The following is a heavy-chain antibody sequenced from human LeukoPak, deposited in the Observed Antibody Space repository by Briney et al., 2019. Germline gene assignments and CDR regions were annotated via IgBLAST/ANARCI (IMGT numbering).Heavy chain of an antibody. V-gene: IGHV3-74*01. Sequence: PGGSLRLSCAASGFTFSSYWMYWVRQAPGKGLVWVSRINSDGSTTNYADSVKGRFTISRDNAKNTLYLQMNSLRAEDTAVYYCARDINGDYADHWGQGTLVTVSS. CDR2: INSDGSTT. D-gene: IGHD4-17*01. CDR1: GFTFSSYW. CDR3: ARDINGDYADH. J-gene: IGHJ4*02.